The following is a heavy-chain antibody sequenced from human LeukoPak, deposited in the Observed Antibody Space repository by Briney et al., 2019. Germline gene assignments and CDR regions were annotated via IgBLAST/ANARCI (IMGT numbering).Heavy chain of an antibody. CDR2: IKQDGSEK. CDR3: AREEGGSSGFDY. Sequence: GGSLRLSCAASGFTFSSYALHWVRQAPGKGLEWVANIKQDGSEKYYVDSVKGRFTISRDNAKNSLYLQMNSLRAEDTAVYYCAREEGGSSGFDYWGQGTLVTVSS. CDR1: GFTFSSYA. J-gene: IGHJ4*02. D-gene: IGHD6-19*01. V-gene: IGHV3-7*01.